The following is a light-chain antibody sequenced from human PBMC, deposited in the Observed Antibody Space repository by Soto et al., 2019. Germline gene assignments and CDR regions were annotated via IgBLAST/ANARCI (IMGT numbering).Light chain of an antibody. CDR3: QQYYSTPQT. CDR2: WAS. Sequence: DIVMTQSPDSLAVSLGERATINCKSSQSVLSNSNNKNYLAWYRQKPGQPPNLLIYWASARESGVPDRFSGSGSGADFTLTISRLQAEDVAVYYCQQYYSTPQTFGQGTKVDIK. V-gene: IGKV4-1*01. CDR1: QSVLSNSNNKNY. J-gene: IGKJ1*01.